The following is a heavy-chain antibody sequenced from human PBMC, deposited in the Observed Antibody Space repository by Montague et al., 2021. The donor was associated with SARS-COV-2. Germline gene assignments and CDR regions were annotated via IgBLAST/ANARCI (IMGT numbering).Heavy chain of an antibody. D-gene: IGHD2-2*01. CDR3: ARDLLRYCSSTSCYNDAFDI. V-gene: IGHV4-4*02. CDR2: IYHSGGT. J-gene: IGHJ3*02. CDR1: GGSISSSNW. Sequence: SETLSLTCAVSGGSISSSNWWSWVSQPPGKGLEWIGEIYHSGGTNYNQSLKSRVTISVDKSNNQFSLKQSSVTAADTAVYYCARDLLRYCSSTSCYNDAFDIWGQGTMVTVSS.